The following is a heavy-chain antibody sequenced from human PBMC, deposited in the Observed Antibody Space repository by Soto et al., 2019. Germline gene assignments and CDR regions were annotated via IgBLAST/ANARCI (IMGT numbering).Heavy chain of an antibody. J-gene: IGHJ6*02. D-gene: IGHD4-17*01. V-gene: IGHV1-69*13. CDR1: GGTLNSYV. CDR3: AREGLVLVPTTVNSDYYYYAMDV. CDR2: IIPIFGTT. Sequence: SVKVSCKASGGTLNSYVITWVRQAPGQGLEWMGGIIPIFGTTNYAQKFQGRVTITADESTSTVYMELSTLRPDDTAVYYCAREGLVLVPTTVNSDYYYYAMDVWGQGTTVTVSS.